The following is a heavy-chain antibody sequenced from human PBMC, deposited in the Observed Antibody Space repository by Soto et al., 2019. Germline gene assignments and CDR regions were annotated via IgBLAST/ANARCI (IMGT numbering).Heavy chain of an antibody. CDR1: GGTFSSYA. Sequence: GGSVKVSCKAFGGTFSSYAISWVRQAPGQGLEWMGGIIPIFGTANYAQKFQGRVTITADESTSTAYMELSSLRSEDTAVYYCASPLYGDYDDYYYGMDVWGQGTTVTVSS. CDR3: ASPLYGDYDDYYYGMDV. V-gene: IGHV1-69*13. J-gene: IGHJ6*02. D-gene: IGHD4-17*01. CDR2: IIPIFGTA.